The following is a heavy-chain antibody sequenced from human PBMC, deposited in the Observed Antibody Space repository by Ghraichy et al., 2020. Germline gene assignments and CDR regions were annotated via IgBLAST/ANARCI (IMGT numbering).Heavy chain of an antibody. J-gene: IGHJ4*02. CDR1: GGSIRSGGYS. D-gene: IGHD4-17*01. Sequence: SETLSLTCAVSGGSIRSGGYSWNWIRQPPGKGLEWIGYIYNSGYTYYNPSLKGRVAISLDRSKNQFSLKLTSVTAADTCLYYCARSTVTSQVNFEYWGQGILVTVSS. CDR2: IYNSGYT. V-gene: IGHV4-30-2*01. CDR3: ARSTVTSQVNFEY.